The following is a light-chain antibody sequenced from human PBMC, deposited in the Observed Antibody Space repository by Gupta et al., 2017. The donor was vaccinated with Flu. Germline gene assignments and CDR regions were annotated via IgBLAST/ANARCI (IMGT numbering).Light chain of an antibody. CDR2: KSD. J-gene: IGLJ3*02. V-gene: IGLV1-44*01. CDR1: SSNIGSNT. CDR3: GAWDDSLNGWV. Sequence: RVIISCSGSSSNIGSNTVNWYQQLPGAAPKLLIYKSDQRPSGVPDRFSGSESGTSSSLAISGLQAEDEADYYCGAWDDSLNGWVFGGGTKLTVL.